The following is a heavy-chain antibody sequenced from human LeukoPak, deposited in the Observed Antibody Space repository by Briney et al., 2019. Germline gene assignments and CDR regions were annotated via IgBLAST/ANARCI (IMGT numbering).Heavy chain of an antibody. Sequence: GGSLRLSCAASGFTFSSYALSWVRQAPGRGVEWVAAISNGNYYADSVKGRFTISRDNSKNTVYLQMSSLRAEDTAVYFCVREAESCTAASCSKTNWFDPWGQGTLVTVS. V-gene: IGHV3-23*05. CDR2: ISNGN. CDR1: GFTFSSYA. CDR3: VREAESCTAASCSKTNWFDP. D-gene: IGHD2-2*01. J-gene: IGHJ5*02.